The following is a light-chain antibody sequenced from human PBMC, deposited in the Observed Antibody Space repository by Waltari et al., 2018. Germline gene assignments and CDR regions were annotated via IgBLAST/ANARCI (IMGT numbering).Light chain of an antibody. J-gene: IGKJ4*01. V-gene: IGKV1-39*01. Sequence: DLQLTQSPSSLSASDGDRVTITCRASQTSHTNLNWYHHRTGEAPTLLISGNCNLRSEIPSRFIVSRYESCFTLTIINLQPEDFGSYYCQQFYTTPGLSFGGGTKVGI. CDR1: QTSHTN. CDR3: QQFYTTPGLS. CDR2: GNC.